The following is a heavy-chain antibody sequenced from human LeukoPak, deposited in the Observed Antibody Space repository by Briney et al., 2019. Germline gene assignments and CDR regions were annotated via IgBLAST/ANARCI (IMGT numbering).Heavy chain of an antibody. V-gene: IGHV4-59*01. Sequence: SETLSLTCTVSGGSISSYYWSWIRQHQGRGLERIGYNYYSGSTNYNPSLKSRVTISVDTSKNQFSLKLSSVTAADTAVYYCARGRMPDYYDSSGYQRRFDYWGQGTLVTVSS. D-gene: IGHD3-22*01. CDR3: ARGRMPDYYDSSGYQRRFDY. CDR2: NYYSGST. CDR1: GGSISSYY. J-gene: IGHJ4*02.